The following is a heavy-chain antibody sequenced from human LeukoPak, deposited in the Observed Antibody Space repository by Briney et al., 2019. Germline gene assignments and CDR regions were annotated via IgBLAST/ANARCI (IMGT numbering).Heavy chain of an antibody. V-gene: IGHV4-59*01. CDR1: GGSISSYY. CDR3: ARDVGWGDFDY. Sequence: SETLSLTCTVSGGSISSYYWSWIRQPPGKGLEWIGYIYYSGSTNYNPSLKSRVTISVDTSKNQFSLKLSPVTAADTAVYYCARDVGWGDFDYWGQGTLVTVSS. D-gene: IGHD6-19*01. CDR2: IYYSGST. J-gene: IGHJ4*02.